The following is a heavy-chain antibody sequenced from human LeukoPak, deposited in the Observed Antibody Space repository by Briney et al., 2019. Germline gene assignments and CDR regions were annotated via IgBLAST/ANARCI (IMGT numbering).Heavy chain of an antibody. CDR1: GFTFSSYA. CDR3: ARDGGLYSVVRGADYNCFDY. D-gene: IGHD3-10*01. Sequence: GGSLRLSCAASGFTFSSYAMHWVRQAPGKGLEWVAVISYDGSNKYYADSVKGRFTISRDNSKNTLYLQMNSLRPEDTAVYYCARDGGLYSVVRGADYNCFDYWGQGTLVTVSS. V-gene: IGHV3-30-3*01. CDR2: ISYDGSNK. J-gene: IGHJ4*02.